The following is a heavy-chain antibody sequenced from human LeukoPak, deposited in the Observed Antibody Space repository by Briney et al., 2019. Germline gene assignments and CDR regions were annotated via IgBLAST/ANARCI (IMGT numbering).Heavy chain of an antibody. V-gene: IGHV1-2*02. D-gene: IGHD3-10*01. CDR2: INPNSGGT. CDR3: ARVGEYGSGSYLLY. J-gene: IGHJ4*02. CDR1: GYTFTSYY. Sequence: ASVKVSCKASGYTFTSYYMHWVRQATGQGLEWMGWINPNSGGTNYAQKFQGRVTMTRDTSISTAYMELSRLRSDDTAVYYCARVGEYGSGSYLLYWGQGTLVTVSS.